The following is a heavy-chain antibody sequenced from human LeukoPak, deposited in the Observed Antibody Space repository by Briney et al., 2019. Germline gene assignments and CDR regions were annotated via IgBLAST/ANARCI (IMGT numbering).Heavy chain of an antibody. V-gene: IGHV3-7*01. Sequence: GGSLRLSCAASGFTFSSYGMSWVRQAPGKGLEWVANIKEDGSEKHYGDSVRGRFTISRDNAKNSLYLRMNSLRAEDTALYFCARDTYDSSGYHFYYMDVWGKGTTVTVSS. CDR1: GFTFSSYG. CDR3: ARDTYDSSGYHFYYMDV. CDR2: IKEDGSEK. J-gene: IGHJ6*03. D-gene: IGHD3-22*01.